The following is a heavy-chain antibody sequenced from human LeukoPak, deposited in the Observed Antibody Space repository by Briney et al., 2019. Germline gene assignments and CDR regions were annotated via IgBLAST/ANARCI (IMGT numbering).Heavy chain of an antibody. CDR2: ISYDGSNK. J-gene: IGHJ4*02. V-gene: IGHV3-30-3*01. Sequence: GRSLRLSCAASGFTFSSYAMHWVRRAPGKGLEWVAVISYDGSNKYYADSVKGRFTISRDNSKNTLYLQMNSLRAEDTAVYYCARYDSTVTTGFDYWGQGTLVTVSS. CDR3: ARYDSTVTTGFDY. CDR1: GFTFSSYA. D-gene: IGHD4-17*01.